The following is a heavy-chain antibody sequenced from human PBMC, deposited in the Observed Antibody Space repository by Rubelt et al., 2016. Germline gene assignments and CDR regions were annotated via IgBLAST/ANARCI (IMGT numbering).Heavy chain of an antibody. V-gene: IGHV2-5*01. J-gene: IGHJ5*02. CDR1: GFSLSTSGVG. CDR2: IYWNDDK. Sequence: QITLKESGPTLVKPTQTLTLTCTFSGFSLSTSGVGVGWIRQPPGKALEWLALIYWNDDKRYSPSLKSRLTINKDTSKNQVVLTMTNMDPVDTATYYCAHSNGPRKSVAGSWMGIPFDPWGQGTLVTVSS. D-gene: IGHD6-19*01. CDR3: AHSNGPRKSVAGSWMGIPFDP.